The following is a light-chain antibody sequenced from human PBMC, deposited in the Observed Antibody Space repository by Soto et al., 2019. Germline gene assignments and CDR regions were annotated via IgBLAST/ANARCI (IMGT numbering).Light chain of an antibody. Sequence: QPVLTQPPSVSGAPGQRVTISCTGSSSNIGAGYDVHWYQQLPGTAPKLLIYGNSNRPSGVPDRFSGSKSGTSASLAITGLQAEDEADYYCQSYDSSLGDYYVFGTGTKVTVL. CDR1: SSNIGAGYD. CDR2: GNS. J-gene: IGLJ1*01. CDR3: QSYDSSLGDYYV. V-gene: IGLV1-40*01.